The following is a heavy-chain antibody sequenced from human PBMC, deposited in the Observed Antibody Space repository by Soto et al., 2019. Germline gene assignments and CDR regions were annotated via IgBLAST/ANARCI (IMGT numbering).Heavy chain of an antibody. J-gene: IGHJ5*02. D-gene: IGHD1-20*01. CDR1: GDSITSSAW. CDR2: IHLGGTT. Sequence: QVQLQESGPGLVKPSGTLSLTCAVSGDSITSSAWWSCVRQPPGKGLEWIGEIHLGGTTNYNPSRKSRVTISVDKSKNQFSLILNSVTAADTAIYYCARGDNWRLDLWGQGTLVTVSS. CDR3: ARGDNWRLDL. V-gene: IGHV4-4*02.